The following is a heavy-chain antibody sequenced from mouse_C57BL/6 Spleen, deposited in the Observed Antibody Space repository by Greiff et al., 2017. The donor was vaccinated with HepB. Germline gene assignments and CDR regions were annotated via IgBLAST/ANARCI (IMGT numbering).Heavy chain of an antibody. CDR3: TRMEMITSMDY. CDR2: IDPETGGT. D-gene: IGHD2-4*01. Sequence: QVQLQQSGAELVRPGASVTLSCKASGYTFTDYEMHWVKQTPVHGLEWIGAIDPETGGTAYNQKFKGKAILTADKSSSTAYMELRSLTSEDSAVYYCTRMEMITSMDYWGQGTSVTVSS. V-gene: IGHV1-15*01. J-gene: IGHJ4*01. CDR1: GYTFTDYE.